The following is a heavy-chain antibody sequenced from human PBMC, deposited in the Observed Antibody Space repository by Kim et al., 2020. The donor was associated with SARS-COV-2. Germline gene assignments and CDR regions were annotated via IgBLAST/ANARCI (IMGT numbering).Heavy chain of an antibody. Sequence: SVRGRFTISRDNANNSLSLQMESLRADDTAVYYCARASSTTIFGVAYFFDYWDQGTLVTVSS. CDR3: ARASSTTIFGVAYFFDY. D-gene: IGHD3-3*01. V-gene: IGHV3-7*04. J-gene: IGHJ4*02.